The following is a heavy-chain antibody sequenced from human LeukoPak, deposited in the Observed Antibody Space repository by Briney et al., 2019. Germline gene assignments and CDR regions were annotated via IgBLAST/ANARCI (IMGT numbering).Heavy chain of an antibody. CDR1: GDTVRRYA. V-gene: IGHV1-69*01. CDR2: IISTYGAS. J-gene: IGHJ4*02. CDR3: ARDRTGYGNYYFDS. Sequence: SVRVSCKAFGDTVRRYAIGWVRQAPGQGLEWIGGIISTYGASNYAQKFQGRVTLTADESANTAYMELRDLRSDDTAVYYCARDRTGYGNYYFDSWGQGTPVTVSS. D-gene: IGHD2/OR15-2a*01.